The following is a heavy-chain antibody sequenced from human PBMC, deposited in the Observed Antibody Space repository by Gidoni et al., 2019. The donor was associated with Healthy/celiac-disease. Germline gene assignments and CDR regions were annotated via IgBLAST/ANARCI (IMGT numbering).Heavy chain of an antibody. Sequence: EVQLVESGGGLVKPGRSLRLSCTASGFTFGDYAMSWFRQAPGKGLEWVGFIRSKAYGGTTEYAASVKGRFTISRDDSKSIAYLQMNSLKTEDTAVYYCTRDPIEIFGVGSRETIDYWGQGTLVTVSS. CDR1: GFTFGDYA. D-gene: IGHD3-3*01. J-gene: IGHJ4*02. CDR3: TRDPIEIFGVGSRETIDY. CDR2: IRSKAYGGTT. V-gene: IGHV3-49*05.